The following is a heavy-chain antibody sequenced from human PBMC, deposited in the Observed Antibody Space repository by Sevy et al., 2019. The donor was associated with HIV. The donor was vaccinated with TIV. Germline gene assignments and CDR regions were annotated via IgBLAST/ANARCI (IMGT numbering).Heavy chain of an antibody. J-gene: IGHJ3*02. CDR1: GDSIRTGSYY. CDR2: VYYSGGT. CDR3: ARHRYTTDDAFDM. Sequence: SETLSLTCIVSGDSIRTGSYYWGWIRQPPGKGLEWIGSVYYSGGTYYNATLKSRVTISVDTSKNHLSLKLSSVTAADTAVYYCARHRYTTDDAFDMWGQGTTVTVSS. V-gene: IGHV4-39*02. D-gene: IGHD3-16*02.